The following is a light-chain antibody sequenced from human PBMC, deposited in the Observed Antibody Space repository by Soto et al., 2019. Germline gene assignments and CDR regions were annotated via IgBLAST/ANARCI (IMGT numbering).Light chain of an antibody. CDR1: SSDVGGYNY. CDR3: SSYAGTNNLI. Sequence: QSVLTQPTSASGSPGQSVTISCTGTSSDVGGYNYVSWYQQHPGKAPKIMIYEVSKRPSGVPDRFSGSKSGNTASLTVSGLQAEDEAEYYCSSYAGTNNLIFGGGTQLTVL. V-gene: IGLV2-8*01. J-gene: IGLJ2*01. CDR2: EVS.